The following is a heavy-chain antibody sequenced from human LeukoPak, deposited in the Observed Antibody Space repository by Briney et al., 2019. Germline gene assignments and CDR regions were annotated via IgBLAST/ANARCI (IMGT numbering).Heavy chain of an antibody. CDR1: GFTFISYG. D-gene: IGHD7-27*01. CDR3: AKKGLGETGYYAMDV. J-gene: IGHJ6*02. V-gene: IGHV3-30*18. CDR2: ISTDVSNK. Sequence: PGGSLRLSCATSGFTFISYGMHWVRQAPGKGLEWVAVISTDVSNKYYTDSVKGRFTISRDNSKNTLYLQMNSLRSEDTAVYYCAKKGLGETGYYAMDVWGQGTTVIVSS.